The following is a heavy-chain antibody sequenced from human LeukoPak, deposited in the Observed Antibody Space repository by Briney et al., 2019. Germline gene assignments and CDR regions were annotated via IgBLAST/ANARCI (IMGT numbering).Heavy chain of an antibody. CDR3: ARLWRAAIDY. Sequence: KTSETLSLTCTVVSGGSISSSSYYWGWIRQPPGKGLEWIGSFYYSGSTYYNPSLKSRVTISADTSKNQFSLKLCSVTAADTAVYYCARLWRAAIDYGGQGILVTVSS. D-gene: IGHD1-1*01. V-gene: IGHV4-39*01. CDR2: FYYSGST. J-gene: IGHJ4*02. CDR1: GGSISSSSYY.